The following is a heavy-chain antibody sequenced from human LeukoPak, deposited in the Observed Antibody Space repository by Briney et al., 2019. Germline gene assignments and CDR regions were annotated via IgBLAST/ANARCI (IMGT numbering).Heavy chain of an antibody. CDR2: VYYSVIT. CDR1: GGSVNNNADY. V-gene: IGHV4-39*01. D-gene: IGHD5-24*01. J-gene: IGHJ4*02. Sequence: TESLSLTCTVSGGSVNNNADYWGWVRQPPGKRLEYIGNVYYSVITYYNPSLQSRVTISVDTSNNQFSLKLSSVAAADTAVYYCARSGYSGYFDYWGQGTLVSVSS. CDR3: ARSGYSGYFDY.